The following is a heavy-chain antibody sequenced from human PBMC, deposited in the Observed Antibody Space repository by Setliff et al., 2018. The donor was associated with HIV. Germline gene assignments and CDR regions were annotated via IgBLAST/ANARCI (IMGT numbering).Heavy chain of an antibody. V-gene: IGHV4-31*02. CDR3: ARGGNSRAAWFDS. CDR1: GGSITSGGHY. Sequence: SETLSLTCSVSGGSITSGGHYWSWIRHLPGKGLEWIGYIHYTGSNFYNPSLTDRLTLSVDTSDNQFSLKLTSVTAADTVVYYCARGGNSRAAWFDSWGQGTLVTVSS. CDR2: IHYTGSN. D-gene: IGHD5-12*01. J-gene: IGHJ5*01.